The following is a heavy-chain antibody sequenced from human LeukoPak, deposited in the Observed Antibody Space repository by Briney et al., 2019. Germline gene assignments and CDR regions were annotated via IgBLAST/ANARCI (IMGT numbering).Heavy chain of an antibody. Sequence: PSQTLSLTCTVSGDSISSGNYWGWIRQPPGKGLEWIGSIYYSGSTYYNPSLKSRVTISVDTSKNQFSLKLSSVTAADTAVYYCASLPPPYSSGWYDENYWGQGTLVTVSS. D-gene: IGHD6-13*01. J-gene: IGHJ4*02. CDR1: GDSISSGNY. CDR3: ASLPPPYSSGWYDENY. CDR2: IYYSGST. V-gene: IGHV4-39*01.